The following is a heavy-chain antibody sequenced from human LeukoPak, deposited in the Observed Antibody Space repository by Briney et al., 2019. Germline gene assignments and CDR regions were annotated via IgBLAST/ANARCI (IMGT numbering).Heavy chain of an antibody. CDR1: GFTFSSYE. CDR2: ISYDGSNK. V-gene: IGHV3-30*04. D-gene: IGHD6-13*01. J-gene: IGHJ4*02. Sequence: PGGSLRLSCAASGFTFSSYEMNWVRQAPGKGLEWVAVISYDGSNKYYADSVKGRFTISRDNSKNTLYLQMNSLRAEDTAVYYCAKDSSRWYFDYWGQGTLVTVSS. CDR3: AKDSSRWYFDY.